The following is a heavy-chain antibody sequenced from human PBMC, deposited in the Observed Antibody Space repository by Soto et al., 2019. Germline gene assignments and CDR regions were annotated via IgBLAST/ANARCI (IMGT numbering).Heavy chain of an antibody. CDR1: GFIFTMYW. V-gene: IGHV3-74*01. Sequence: EVQLVESGGGLVPPGGSVRLSCAASGFIFTMYWMHWVRPSPGQGLVWISRIYNDGTYSDYAASVRGRFTISRDNVNDTLYLQMNNLRAEDSGLYYCTRGPRPISTGTGAYWGQGTQVTVSS. CDR3: TRGPRPISTGTGAY. D-gene: IGHD3-10*01. J-gene: IGHJ4*02. CDR2: IYNDGTYS.